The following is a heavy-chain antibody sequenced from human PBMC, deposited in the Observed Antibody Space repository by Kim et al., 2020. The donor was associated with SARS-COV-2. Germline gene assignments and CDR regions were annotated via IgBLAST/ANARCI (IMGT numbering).Heavy chain of an antibody. CDR1: GGSISSSSYY. CDR3: ARERIGDYGDYGGAFDI. Sequence: SETLSLTCTVSGGSISSSSYYWGWIRQPPGKGLEWIGSIYYSGSTYYNPSLKSRVTISVDTSKNQFSLKLSSVTAADTAVYYCARERIGDYGDYGGAFDIWGQGTMVTVSS. V-gene: IGHV4-39*01. J-gene: IGHJ3*02. CDR2: IYYSGST. D-gene: IGHD4-17*01.